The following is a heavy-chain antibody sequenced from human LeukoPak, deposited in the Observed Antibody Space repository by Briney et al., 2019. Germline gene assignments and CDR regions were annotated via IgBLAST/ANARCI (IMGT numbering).Heavy chain of an antibody. Sequence: PGGSLRLSCAASGFTFSSYSMNWVRQAPGKGLEWVSSISSSSSYIYYADSVKGRFTISRDNAKNSLYLQMNSLRAEDTAVYYCARDLARGVKDIVVVVAATGGPLAYWGQGTLVTVSS. D-gene: IGHD2-15*01. CDR3: ARDLARGVKDIVVVVAATGGPLAY. CDR1: GFTFSSYS. V-gene: IGHV3-21*01. J-gene: IGHJ4*02. CDR2: ISSSSSYI.